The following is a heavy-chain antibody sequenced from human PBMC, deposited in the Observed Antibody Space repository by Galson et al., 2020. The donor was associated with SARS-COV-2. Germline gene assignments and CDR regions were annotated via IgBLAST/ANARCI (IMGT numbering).Heavy chain of an antibody. V-gene: IGHV5-51*01. Sequence: GESLKISCRTSGYSFTNYWIGWVRQMPGTALEWMGIIYPDDSYTIYSPSFQGQFTISADKSIRTAFLQWSSLKASDTSIYYCARHGASTGWYEGIDYWGQGTLVTVSS. CDR2: IYPDDSYT. CDR1: GYSFTNYW. CDR3: ARHGASTGWYEGIDY. J-gene: IGHJ4*02. D-gene: IGHD6-19*01.